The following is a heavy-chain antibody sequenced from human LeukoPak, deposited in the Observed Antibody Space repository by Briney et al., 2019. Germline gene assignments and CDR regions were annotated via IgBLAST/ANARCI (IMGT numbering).Heavy chain of an antibody. CDR2: ISSSGSTI. CDR3: ARDPIGYSYIDY. J-gene: IGHJ4*02. CDR1: GFTFSDYY. Sequence: GGSLRLSCAASGFTFSDYYMSWIRQAPGKGLEWVSYISSSGSTIYYADSVKGRFTISRDNAKNTLYLQMNSLRAEDTALYYCARDPIGYSYIDYWGQGTLVTVSS. V-gene: IGHV3-11*04. D-gene: IGHD5-18*01.